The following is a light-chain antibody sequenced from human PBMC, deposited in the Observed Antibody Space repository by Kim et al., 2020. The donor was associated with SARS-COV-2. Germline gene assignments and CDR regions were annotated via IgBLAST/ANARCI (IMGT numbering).Light chain of an antibody. CDR3: QKYNSAPWT. CDR1: QDITDS. J-gene: IGKJ1*01. Sequence: DIQVTQSPSSLSASVGDRVTITCRASQDITDSLAWYQQRPGGVPELLIYEASTLQSGVPSRFSGSGSGTDFTLTISSLQPEDVATYYCQKYNSAPWTFGQGTKVDIK. V-gene: IGKV1-27*01. CDR2: EAS.